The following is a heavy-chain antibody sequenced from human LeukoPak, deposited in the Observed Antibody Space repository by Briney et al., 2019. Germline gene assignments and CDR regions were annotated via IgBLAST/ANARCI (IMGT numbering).Heavy chain of an antibody. CDR2: INPSGGST. D-gene: IGHD2-2*01. J-gene: IGHJ6*02. CDR3: ARDLDVVVPAALTYYYYYYGMDV. V-gene: IGHV1-46*01. CDR1: GYTFTSYY. Sequence: ASVKVSCKASGYTFTSYYMHWVRQAPGQGLEWMGIINPSGGSTSYAQKFQGRVTMTRDTSTSTVYMELSSLRSEDTAVYYSARDLDVVVPAALTYYYYYYGMDVWGQGTTVTVSS.